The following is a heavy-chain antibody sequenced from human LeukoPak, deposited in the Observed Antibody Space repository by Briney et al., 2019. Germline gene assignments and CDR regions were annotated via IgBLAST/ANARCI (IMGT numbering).Heavy chain of an antibody. Sequence: GGSLRLSCAASGFTLSSYSMNWVRQAPGKGLEWVSSISSSSTYIYYADSVKGRFTISRDNAKNSLYLQMNNLRAEDTSFYYCAKQMAVAGPNFDSWGQGTLVTVSS. CDR1: GFTLSSYS. CDR2: ISSSSTYI. V-gene: IGHV3-21*01. CDR3: AKQMAVAGPNFDS. J-gene: IGHJ4*02. D-gene: IGHD6-19*01.